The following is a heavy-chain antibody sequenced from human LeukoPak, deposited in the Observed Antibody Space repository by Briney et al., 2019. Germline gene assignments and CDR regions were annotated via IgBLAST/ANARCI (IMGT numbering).Heavy chain of an antibody. J-gene: IGHJ4*02. Sequence: ASVKVSCKASGYTFTGYYMHWVRQAPGQGLEWMGWINPNSGGTNYAQKFQGRVTMTRDTSISTAYMELSRLRSDDTAVYYCAREGGCSGGSYYYFDYWGQGTLVTVSS. V-gene: IGHV1-2*02. CDR2: INPNSGGT. D-gene: IGHD2-15*01. CDR3: AREGGCSGGSYYYFDY. CDR1: GYTFTGYY.